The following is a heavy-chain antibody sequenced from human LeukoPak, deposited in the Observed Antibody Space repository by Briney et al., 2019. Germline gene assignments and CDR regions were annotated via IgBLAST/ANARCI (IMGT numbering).Heavy chain of an antibody. CDR1: GGTVSSYA. D-gene: IGHD2-15*01. CDR2: IIPILGIA. CDR3: ARDKAKSATRPTTYYYYYYGMDV. J-gene: IGHJ6*02. V-gene: IGHV1-69*04. Sequence: ASVKVSCKASGGTVSSYAISWVRQAPGQGLEWMGRIIPILGIANYAKKFQGRVTITADKSTSTAYMELSSLISEDTAVYYCARDKAKSATRPTTYYYYYYGMDVWGQGTTVTVSS.